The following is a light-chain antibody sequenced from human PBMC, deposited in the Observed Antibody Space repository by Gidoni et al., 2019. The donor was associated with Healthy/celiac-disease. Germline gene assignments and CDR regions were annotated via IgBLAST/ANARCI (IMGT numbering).Light chain of an antibody. Sequence: SYELTQPPSVSVSPGQTARITCSGDALPKQYAYWYQQQPGQAPGLVRYKDSERPSGIPERFSGSSSGTTVTLTISGVQAEDEADYYCQSADSSGTYHVVFGGGTKLTVL. CDR3: QSADSSGTYHVV. CDR1: ALPKQY. V-gene: IGLV3-25*03. J-gene: IGLJ2*01. CDR2: KDS.